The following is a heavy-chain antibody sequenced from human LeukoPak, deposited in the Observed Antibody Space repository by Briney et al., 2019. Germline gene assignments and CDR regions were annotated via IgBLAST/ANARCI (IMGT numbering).Heavy chain of an antibody. CDR1: GYTFPRSG. Sequence: GASVKVSCKASGYTFPRSGINWVRQAPGQGLEWMGWISTYNGDTNYAQKFQDRVTMTTDTSTSTAYMELRSLRSDDTAVYYCARDLPGVAFEIWGQGTVVTVSS. CDR3: ARDLPGVAFEI. CDR2: ISTYNGDT. D-gene: IGHD3-10*01. J-gene: IGHJ3*02. V-gene: IGHV1-18*01.